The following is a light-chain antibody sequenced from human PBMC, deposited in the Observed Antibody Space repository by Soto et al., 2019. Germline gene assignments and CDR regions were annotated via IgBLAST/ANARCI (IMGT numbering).Light chain of an antibody. CDR2: EVS. CDR3: SSYSGTNYHYV. V-gene: IGLV2-8*01. J-gene: IGLJ1*01. Sequence: QSVLTHLPSASGSFGQSVTISCTGTSSDVGGYNYVSWYQQHPGKAPKLMIYEVSERPSGAPDRFSGSKSGNTASLTVSGLQADDEADYYCSSYSGTNYHYVFGTGTKVTVL. CDR1: SSDVGGYNY.